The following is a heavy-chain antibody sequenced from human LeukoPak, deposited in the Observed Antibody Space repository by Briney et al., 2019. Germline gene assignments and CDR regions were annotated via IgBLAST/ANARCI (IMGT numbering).Heavy chain of an antibody. D-gene: IGHD3-22*01. CDR1: GGSISSSDYY. J-gene: IGHJ2*01. V-gene: IGHV4-61*05. CDR2: IYVNGIT. Sequence: PSETLSLTCTVSGGSISSSDYYWNWIRQPPGKGLEWIGYIYVNGITNYSPSLRSRGTISIATSKNQFSLRLTSVTAADTAMYYCARRAYYDSSGYHPTSGYFDLWGRGTLVSVSS. CDR3: ARRAYYDSSGYHPTSGYFDL.